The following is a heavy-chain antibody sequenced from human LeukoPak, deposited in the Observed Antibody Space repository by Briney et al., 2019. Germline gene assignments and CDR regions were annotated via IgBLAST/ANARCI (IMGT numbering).Heavy chain of an antibody. J-gene: IGHJ4*02. Sequence: GGSLRLSCAASGFTFSTYWMHWVRQAPGKGLVWVSRINSDGSTISYADSVKGRFTISRDNSKNTLYLQMNSLRAEDTAVYYCAKVPHLVVNPSYFDYWGQGTLVTVSS. CDR2: INSDGSTI. V-gene: IGHV3-74*01. CDR1: GFTFSTYW. D-gene: IGHD3-22*01. CDR3: AKVPHLVVNPSYFDY.